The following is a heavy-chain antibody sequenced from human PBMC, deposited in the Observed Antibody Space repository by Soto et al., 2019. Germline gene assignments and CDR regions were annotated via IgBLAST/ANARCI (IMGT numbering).Heavy chain of an antibody. V-gene: IGHV4-31*03. Sequence: TLSLTCSVSGFTISSGGFSWSWIRHHPGKGLEWLGYIYYTGSTFYNPSLQSRLIISVDTSKNQFSLNLSSVTAADTAVYYCARDFRSLAGCVDVWGQGTTVTVSS. D-gene: IGHD3-16*01. CDR1: GFTISSGGFS. J-gene: IGHJ6*02. CDR2: IYYTGST. CDR3: ARDFRSLAGCVDV.